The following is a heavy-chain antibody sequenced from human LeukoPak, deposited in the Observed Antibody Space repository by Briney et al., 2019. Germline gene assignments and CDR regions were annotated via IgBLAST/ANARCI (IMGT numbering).Heavy chain of an antibody. Sequence: SETLSLTCTVSGGSISSYYWSWIRQPAGKGLEWIGSIYTSGSTNYNPSLRSRVTMSVDTSKNQFSLKLSSVTAADTAVYYCARGPRGGSFHDYWGQGTLVTVSS. CDR3: ARGPRGGSFHDY. D-gene: IGHD1-26*01. CDR2: IYTSGST. J-gene: IGHJ4*02. V-gene: IGHV4-4*07. CDR1: GGSISSYY.